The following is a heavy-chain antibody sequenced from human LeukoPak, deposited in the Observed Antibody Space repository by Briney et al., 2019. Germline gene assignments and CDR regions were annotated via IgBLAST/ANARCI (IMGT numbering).Heavy chain of an antibody. D-gene: IGHD5-24*01. CDR2: INTNSGGT. Sequence: GASVTVSLTASGYTFTVYYMRWVRQAPGQGLEWMGWINTNSGGTNYAQTFQGRVTMTRDTSSSTAYMELSRLRSDDTAVYYCARVVERDGYNSWLDGWGQGSLLTVSA. V-gene: IGHV1-2*02. J-gene: IGHJ5*02. CDR1: GYTFTVYY. CDR3: ARVVERDGYNSWLDG.